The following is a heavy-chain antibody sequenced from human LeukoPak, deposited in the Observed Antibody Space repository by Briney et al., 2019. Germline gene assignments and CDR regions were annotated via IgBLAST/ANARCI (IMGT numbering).Heavy chain of an antibody. Sequence: GGSLRLSCAASGFTLSRYAFSWVRQATGKGLEWVSGISGSGGNTYYADSVKGRFTISRDNSKTTVYLLMNSLTAEDTAFYFCARGGDYGVKIDFWGQGTLVTVSS. J-gene: IGHJ4*02. CDR1: GFTLSRYA. CDR2: ISGSGGNT. V-gene: IGHV3-23*01. CDR3: ARGGDYGVKIDF. D-gene: IGHD3-16*01.